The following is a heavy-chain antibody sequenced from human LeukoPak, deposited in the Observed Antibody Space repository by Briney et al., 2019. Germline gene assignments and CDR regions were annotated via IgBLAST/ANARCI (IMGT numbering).Heavy chain of an antibody. CDR1: GFTFSSYA. D-gene: IGHD6-19*01. CDR3: ARSEYSSGWYFDY. V-gene: IGHV3-23*01. Sequence: PGGSLRLSCAASGFTFSSYAMSWVRQAPGKGLDWVSGISGSGSSTSYADSVKGRFTISRDNSKSTLYLQMNSLRAEDTAVYYCARSEYSSGWYFDYWGQGTLVTVSS. J-gene: IGHJ4*02. CDR2: ISGSGSST.